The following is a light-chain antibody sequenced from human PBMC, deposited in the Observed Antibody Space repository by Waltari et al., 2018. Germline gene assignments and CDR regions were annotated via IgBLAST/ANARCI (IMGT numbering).Light chain of an antibody. Sequence: DIQMTQSPSSLSASVGDRVTITCRGSQSISSYLNWYQQKPGKAPKLLIYAASSLQSGVPSRFSGSGSGTDFTLTISSLQPEDFATYYCQQSYSTPPEPTFGQGTKLEIK. CDR1: QSISSY. CDR2: AAS. J-gene: IGKJ2*01. CDR3: QQSYSTPPEPT. V-gene: IGKV1-39*01.